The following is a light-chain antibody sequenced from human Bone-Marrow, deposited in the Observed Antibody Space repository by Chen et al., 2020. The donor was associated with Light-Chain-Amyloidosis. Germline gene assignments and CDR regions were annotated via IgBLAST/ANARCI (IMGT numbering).Light chain of an antibody. CDR2: STQ. V-gene: IGLV8-61*01. CDR1: SGSGSGSRS. CDR3: VVFLGSGIWE. J-gene: IGLJ3*02. Sequence: QTVVTQEPSFSVAPGEKVKLTGGLSSGSGSGSRSPTRYQQTPGQPPRTLIGSTQTRSSGVPDRFSASILGNKAALTITGVQVDDEADYYCVVFLGSGIWEFGGGTKLTVL.